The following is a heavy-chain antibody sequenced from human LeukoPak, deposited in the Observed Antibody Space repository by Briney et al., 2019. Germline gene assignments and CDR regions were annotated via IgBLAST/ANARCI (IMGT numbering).Heavy chain of an antibody. CDR2: ISYDGSDK. Sequence: GGSLRLSCAASGFTLSRYDMHWVRQAPGKGLEWVAIISYDGSDKYYADSVKGRFTISRDNSKNTLYVQMNSLGPGDTALYYCARDRGYCSGGSCYSAFDYWGQGTLVTVSS. J-gene: IGHJ4*02. V-gene: IGHV3-30*04. CDR1: GFTLSRYD. CDR3: ARDRGYCSGGSCYSAFDY. D-gene: IGHD2-15*01.